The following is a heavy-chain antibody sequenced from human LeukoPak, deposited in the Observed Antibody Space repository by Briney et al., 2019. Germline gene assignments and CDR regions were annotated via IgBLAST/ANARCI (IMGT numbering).Heavy chain of an antibody. D-gene: IGHD3-10*01. Sequence: GGSLRLSCAASGFTLSSYWMHWVRQAPGKRLVWVSRINSDGSSTSYADSVKGRFTISRDNAKNTLYLQMNSLRAEDTAVYYCARVPGETTLDAFDIWGQGTMVTVSS. V-gene: IGHV3-74*01. J-gene: IGHJ3*02. CDR1: GFTLSSYW. CDR2: INSDGSST. CDR3: ARVPGETTLDAFDI.